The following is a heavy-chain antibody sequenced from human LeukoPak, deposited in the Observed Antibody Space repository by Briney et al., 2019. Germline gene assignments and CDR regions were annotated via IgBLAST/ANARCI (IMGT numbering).Heavy chain of an antibody. J-gene: IGHJ4*02. D-gene: IGHD4/OR15-4a*01. CDR2: ISGSGGST. V-gene: IGHV3-23*01. Sequence: GGSLRLSCAASGFIFSTYGMSWVRQAPGKGLEWVSSISGSGGSTYYADSVKGRFTISRDNSKNTLYLQMNSLRAEDTAVYYCARRAGAYSHPYDYWGQGTLVTVSS. CDR1: GFIFSTYG. CDR3: ARRAGAYSHPYDY.